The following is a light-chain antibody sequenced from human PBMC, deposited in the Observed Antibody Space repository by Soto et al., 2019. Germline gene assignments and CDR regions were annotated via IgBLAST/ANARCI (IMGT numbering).Light chain of an antibody. J-gene: IGKJ4*01. Sequence: ERALTHSAGPLSVSPGESTTLSCLASQSVSSNLAWYQQKPGQAPRLLIYDASSRATGGPARFSGSGSGTEFTLTISSLQSEDFAIYYCQKYNSGPLPFGGGTKVAIK. CDR2: DAS. CDR1: QSVSSN. V-gene: IGKV3-15*01. CDR3: QKYNSGPLP.